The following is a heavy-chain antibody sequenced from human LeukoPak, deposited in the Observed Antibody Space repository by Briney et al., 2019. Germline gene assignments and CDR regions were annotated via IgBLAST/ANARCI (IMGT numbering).Heavy chain of an antibody. CDR3: MGGRGWLPEN. V-gene: IGHV3-7*01. CDR1: GFIFSRYW. J-gene: IGHJ4*02. Sequence: GGSLRLSCATSGFIFSRYWMNWVRQAPGKGLEWVAIIKQDGTETFYVDSVKGRFTISRDNVKNSLYLQMNSLRIEDAAVYYCMGGRGWLPENWGQGTLVTVSS. CDR2: IKQDGTET. D-gene: IGHD3-22*01.